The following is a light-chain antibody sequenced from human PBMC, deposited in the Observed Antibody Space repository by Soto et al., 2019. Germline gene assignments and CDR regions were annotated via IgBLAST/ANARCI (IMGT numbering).Light chain of an antibody. J-gene: IGLJ2*01. CDR1: SSDVGGYNY. V-gene: IGLV2-8*01. CDR3: SSYGGTNSLKV. CDR2: EVS. Sequence: QSVLTQPPSASGSPGQSVTISCTGTSSDVGGYNYVSWYQQHPGKAPKVMIYEVSKRPSGVPDRFSGSKSGNTASLTVSGLQAEDEADYYCSSYGGTNSLKVFGGGTKLTVL.